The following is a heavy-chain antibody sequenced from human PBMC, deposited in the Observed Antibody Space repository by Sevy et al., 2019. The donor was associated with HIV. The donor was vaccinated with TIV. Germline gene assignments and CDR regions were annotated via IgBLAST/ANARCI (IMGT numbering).Heavy chain of an antibody. Sequence: GGPLRLSCTASGFTFGDYCMSWVRQAPGKGLEWVAFLKSDVYGGTVDHAASVRGRFVIPRDDSKTIAYLQMNDLKTEDTAVYYCTRWKAAQSIFDYWGQGALVTVSS. J-gene: IGHJ4*02. CDR3: TRWKAAQSIFDY. CDR2: LKSDVYGGTV. D-gene: IGHD6-13*01. V-gene: IGHV3-49*04. CDR1: GFTFGDYC.